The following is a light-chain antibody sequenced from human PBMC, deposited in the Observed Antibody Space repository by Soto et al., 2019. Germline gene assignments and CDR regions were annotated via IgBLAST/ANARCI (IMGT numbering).Light chain of an antibody. V-gene: IGLV2-14*01. Sequence: ALAQPSSGSGSPGQTITIPCPGTSSDVGDYNYVSWYQQHPDKAPKLMIYEVSNRPSGVSNRFSGSKSGNTASLTISGLQAEDEADYYCSSYTGNRIYVFGIGTKVTVL. CDR2: EVS. J-gene: IGLJ1*01. CDR3: SSYTGNRIYV. CDR1: SSDVGDYNY.